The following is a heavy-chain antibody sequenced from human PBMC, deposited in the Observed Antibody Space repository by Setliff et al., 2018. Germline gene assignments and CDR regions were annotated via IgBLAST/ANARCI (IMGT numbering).Heavy chain of an antibody. CDR1: GFTFRTYS. Sequence: SETLRLSCAASGFTFRTYSMSWVRQSPGKGLEWIGEINHSGSTNYNPSLKSRVTISIDTSKDQFSLRMSSVSAADAAIYYCARGRNVAARLLDTWGQGSRVTVSS. D-gene: IGHD6-6*01. V-gene: IGHV4-34*01. CDR3: ARGRNVAARLLDT. CDR2: INHSGST. J-gene: IGHJ5*02.